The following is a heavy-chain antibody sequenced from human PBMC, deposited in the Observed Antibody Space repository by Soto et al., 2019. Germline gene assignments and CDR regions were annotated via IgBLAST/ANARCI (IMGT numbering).Heavy chain of an antibody. CDR2: IKSKTDGGTT. CDR1: GFTFSNAR. Sequence: GAARLSFAAPGFTFSNARVSWGRPGPGKGLEWVGRIKSKTDGGTTDYAAPVKGRFTISRDDSKNTLYLQMNSLKTEDTAVYYCTTGYCSGGFKGYWGQGTLVTVSS. V-gene: IGHV3-15*01. CDR3: TTGYCSGGFKGY. J-gene: IGHJ4*02. D-gene: IGHD2-15*01.